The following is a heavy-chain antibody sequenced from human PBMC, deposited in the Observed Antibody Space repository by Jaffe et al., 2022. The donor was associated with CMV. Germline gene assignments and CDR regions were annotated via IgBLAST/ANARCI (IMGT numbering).Heavy chain of an antibody. V-gene: IGHV1-18*04. CDR2: ISAYNGNT. J-gene: IGHJ4*02. CDR3: ARDSSGYYSNFDY. D-gene: IGHD3-22*01. Sequence: QVQLLQSGAEVKKPGASVKVSCKASGYTFINYGISWVRQAPGQGLEWMGWISAYNGNTNYAQKLQGRVTMTTDTSTSTAYVELRSLRSDDTAVYYCARDSSGYYSNFDYWGQGALVTVSS. CDR1: GYTFINYG.